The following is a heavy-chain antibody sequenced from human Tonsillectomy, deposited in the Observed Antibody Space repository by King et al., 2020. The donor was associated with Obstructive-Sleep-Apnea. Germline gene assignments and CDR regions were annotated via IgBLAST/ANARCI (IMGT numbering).Heavy chain of an antibody. V-gene: IGHV3-11*06. Sequence: VQLVESGGGLVKPGGSLRLSCAASGFTFSDYYMSWIRQAPGKGLEWGSYISSSSSYTNYADSVKGRFTISRDNAKNSLYLQMNSLRAEDTAVYYCSSGWGCSGGSCYIFDYWGQGTLVTVSS. CDR3: SSGWGCSGGSCYIFDY. CDR2: ISSSSSYT. D-gene: IGHD2-15*01. CDR1: GFTFSDYY. J-gene: IGHJ4*02.